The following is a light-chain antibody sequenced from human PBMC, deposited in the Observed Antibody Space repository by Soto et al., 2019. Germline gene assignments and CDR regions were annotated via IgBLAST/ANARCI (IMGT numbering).Light chain of an antibody. CDR3: QKYVSSPPT. CDR2: DAS. Sequence: EIVLTQSPGTLSLSPWERATLSCRASQSISSSYLAWYQQKPGQAPRLLIYDASIRATGMPDRFSGSGSGTDFTLTISRLEPEDFAVYYCQKYVSSPPTLGQGTKVDLK. V-gene: IGKV3-20*01. J-gene: IGKJ1*01. CDR1: QSISSSY.